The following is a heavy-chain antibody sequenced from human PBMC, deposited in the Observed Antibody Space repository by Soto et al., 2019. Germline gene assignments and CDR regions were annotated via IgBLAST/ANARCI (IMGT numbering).Heavy chain of an antibody. V-gene: IGHV4-30-2*01. D-gene: IGHD2-2*01. J-gene: IGHJ4*02. CDR3: ARVPDY. Sequence: QLQLQESGSGLVKPSQTLSLTCAVSGGSISSGGYSWSWIRQPPGKGLEWIGYMYHSGSTYYNPSPKSRLPISIDRSKNHFSRKLSSVTPGNPAVYSFARVPDYWAQGILVTFSS. CDR2: MYHSGST. CDR1: GGSISSGGYS.